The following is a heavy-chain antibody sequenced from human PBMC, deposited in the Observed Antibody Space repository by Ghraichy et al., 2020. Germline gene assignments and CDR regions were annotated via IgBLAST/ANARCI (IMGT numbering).Heavy chain of an antibody. CDR1: GYTFTSYY. D-gene: IGHD3-16*01. Sequence: ASVKVSCKASGYTFTSYYMHWVRQAPGQGLEWMGIINPSGGSTSYAQKFQGRVTMTRDTSTSTVYMELSSLRSEDTAVYYCARDLVGASYGHLTPILWGIPYYYYGMDVWGQGTTVTVSS. J-gene: IGHJ6*02. V-gene: IGHV1-46*01. CDR2: INPSGGST. CDR3: ARDLVGASYGHLTPILWGIPYYYYGMDV.